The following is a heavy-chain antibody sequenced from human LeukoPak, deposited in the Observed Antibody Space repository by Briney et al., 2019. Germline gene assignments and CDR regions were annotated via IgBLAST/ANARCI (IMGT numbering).Heavy chain of an antibody. CDR1: GGSISISSSNW. V-gene: IGHV4-4*02. J-gene: IGHJ2*01. CDR2: IFHSGST. D-gene: IGHD4-23*01. Sequence: PSETLSLTCAVSGGSISISSSNWWSWVRQPPGKGLEWIGEIFHSGSTNYNPSLKSRVTISVDKSKNQFSLKLSSLTAADTAVYYCARDLHGGNSFTSDWYFDLWGRGTQVTVSS. CDR3: ARDLHGGNSFTSDWYFDL.